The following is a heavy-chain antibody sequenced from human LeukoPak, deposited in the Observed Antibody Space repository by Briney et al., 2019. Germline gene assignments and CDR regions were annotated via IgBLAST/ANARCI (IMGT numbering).Heavy chain of an antibody. Sequence: SETLSLTCAVYGRSFSGYYWSWIRQPPGKGLEWIGEINHSGSTNYNPSLKSRVTISVDTSKNQFSLKLSSVTAADTAVYYCARKPGDSSGPWGQGTLVTVSS. V-gene: IGHV4-34*01. CDR2: INHSGST. J-gene: IGHJ4*02. CDR3: ARKPGDSSGP. CDR1: GRSFSGYY. D-gene: IGHD6-19*01.